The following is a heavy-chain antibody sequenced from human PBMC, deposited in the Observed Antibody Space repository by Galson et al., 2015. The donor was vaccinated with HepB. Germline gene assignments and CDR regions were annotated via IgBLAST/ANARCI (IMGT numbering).Heavy chain of an antibody. CDR1: GFTFSSYA. CDR3: AKDRWPLETGHSSGYYLFDY. CDR2: VSYDGSNK. J-gene: IGHJ4*02. Sequence: SLRLSCAASGFTFSSYAMHWVRQAPGKGLEWVAVVSYDGSNKYYADSVKGRFTISRDNSKNTLYLQMNSLRAEDTAVYYCAKDRWPLETGHSSGYYLFDYWGQGTLVTVS. D-gene: IGHD3-22*01. V-gene: IGHV3-30-3*01.